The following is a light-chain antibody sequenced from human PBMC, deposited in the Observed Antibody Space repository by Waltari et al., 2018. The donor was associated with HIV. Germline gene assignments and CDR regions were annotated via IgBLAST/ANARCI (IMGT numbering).Light chain of an antibody. CDR1: RSNIGSND. J-gene: IGLJ3*02. Sequence: QSVLPQPPSASGTPGQRVTISCSGCRSNIGSNDVHWYQQVPGTAPKFLMYSNNKRPSGVPDRFSGSKSGTSASLAISGLQSDDEADYYCAAWDESLNAWVFGGGTRLTVL. CDR2: SNN. V-gene: IGLV1-44*01. CDR3: AAWDESLNAWV.